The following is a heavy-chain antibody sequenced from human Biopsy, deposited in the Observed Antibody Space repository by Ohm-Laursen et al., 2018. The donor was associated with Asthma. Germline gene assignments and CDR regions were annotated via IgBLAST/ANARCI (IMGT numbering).Heavy chain of an antibody. V-gene: IGHV2-5*02. J-gene: IGHJ5*02. CDR1: GFSLSTSGVG. CDR2: IYWDDDK. CDR3: AHKYSSWRGGEFDP. D-gene: IGHD6-6*01. Sequence: TQTLTLTCTFSGFSLSTSGVGVGWIRQPPGKALEWLSLIYWDDDKRYSPSLKSRLTITKDTSKNQVVLTMTNMDPVDTATYYCAHKYSSWRGGEFDPWGQGTRVTVSS.